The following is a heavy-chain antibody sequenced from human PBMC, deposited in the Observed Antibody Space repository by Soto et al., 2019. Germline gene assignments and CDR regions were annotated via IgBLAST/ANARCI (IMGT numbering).Heavy chain of an antibody. V-gene: IGHV5-51*01. CDR2: IYPSDSDT. CDR1: GNNFAGYW. D-gene: IGHD3-3*01. CDR3: ARGGVSTRTFDY. J-gene: IGHJ4*02. Sequence: XESLKLSCQCSGNNFAGYWIAWVLQMPGKGLELMGIIYPSDSDTRYRPSFQGQVTISADKSISSAYLQWSSLRASDTAMYYCARGGVSTRTFDYWGQGTPVTVSS.